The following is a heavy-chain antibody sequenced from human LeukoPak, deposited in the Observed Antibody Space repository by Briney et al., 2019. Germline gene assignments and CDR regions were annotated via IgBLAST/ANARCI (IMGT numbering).Heavy chain of an antibody. J-gene: IGHJ5*02. D-gene: IGHD5-12*01. CDR1: GFSFSSHA. CDR2: ITSTRSDI. Sequence: GGPLRLSCEASGFSFSSHAMHWVRQAPGKGLEWVSSITSTRSDIYYADSVKGRFTISRDNARNSLFLQMNSLRAEDTAVYYCARVLVATTLASENWLDPWGQGTLVTVSS. CDR3: ARVLVATTLASENWLDP. V-gene: IGHV3-21*01.